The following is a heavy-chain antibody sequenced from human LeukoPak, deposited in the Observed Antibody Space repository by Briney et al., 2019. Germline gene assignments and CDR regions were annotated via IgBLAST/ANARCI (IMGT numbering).Heavy chain of an antibody. J-gene: IGHJ6*04. Sequence: GGSLRLSCAASGFTFSSYEMNWARQAPGKGLEWVSYISSSGSTIYYADSVKGRFTMSRDNAKNSLYLQINSLRAEDTAVYYCAELGITMIGGVWGKGTTVTVSS. D-gene: IGHD3-10*02. CDR1: GFTFSSYE. V-gene: IGHV3-48*03. CDR2: ISSSGSTI. CDR3: AELGITMIGGV.